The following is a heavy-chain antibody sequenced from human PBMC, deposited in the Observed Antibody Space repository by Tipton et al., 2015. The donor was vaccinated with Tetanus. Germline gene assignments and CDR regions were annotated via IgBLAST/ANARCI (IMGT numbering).Heavy chain of an antibody. J-gene: IGHJ5*01. Sequence: SLRLSCEGSGFTLSRYWMHWVRQAPGTGLVWVARINSDGSARSYADSVKGRFTISRDTAKDTLHLQMNTLTDDDTAVYYCARRGEARANWFDSWGQGTLVTVSS. CDR3: ARRGEARANWFDS. CDR2: INSDGSAR. V-gene: IGHV3-74*01. CDR1: GFTLSRYW.